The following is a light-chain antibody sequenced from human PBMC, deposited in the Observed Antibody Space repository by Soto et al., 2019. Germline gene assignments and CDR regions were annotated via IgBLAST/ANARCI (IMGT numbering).Light chain of an antibody. CDR2: EAS. J-gene: IGKJ1*01. Sequence: DIQMTQSPSTLSASVGDRVSITCRASQNIDSGLAWYQQKPGKAPVLLIHEASSLEGGVPSRFSGSGSGTDFTLSISSLPPDDFATYYCQQYKTYSWTFGQGTRLEI. V-gene: IGKV1-5*03. CDR3: QQYKTYSWT. CDR1: QNIDSG.